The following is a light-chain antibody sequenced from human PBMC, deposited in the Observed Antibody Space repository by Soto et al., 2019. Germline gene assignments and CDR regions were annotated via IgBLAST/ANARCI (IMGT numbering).Light chain of an antibody. V-gene: IGKV1-39*01. CDR1: QNINIF. CDR3: QESYSTPLA. J-gene: IGKJ4*01. CDR2: AAS. Sequence: DIQVTQPPSSLSASVGDRVSITCRTSQNINIFLNWYQQKPGRAPMVVISAASNLESGVPSRFSGRGSGTEFTLTISNLQPGDSALYFCQESYSTPLAFGGGTKVDIK.